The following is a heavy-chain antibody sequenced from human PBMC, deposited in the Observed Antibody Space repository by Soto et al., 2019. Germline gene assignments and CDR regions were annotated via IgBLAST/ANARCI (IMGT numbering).Heavy chain of an antibody. V-gene: IGHV4-61*01. CDR1: GGSVSSGSYY. Sequence: SETLSLTCTVSGGSVSSGSYYWSWIRQPPGKGLEWIGYIYYSGSTNYNPSLKSRVTISVDTSKNQFSLKLSSVTAADTAVYYCARVRFRGTLFDYWGQGTLVTVSS. CDR2: IYYSGST. J-gene: IGHJ4*02. D-gene: IGHD1-1*01. CDR3: ARVRFRGTLFDY.